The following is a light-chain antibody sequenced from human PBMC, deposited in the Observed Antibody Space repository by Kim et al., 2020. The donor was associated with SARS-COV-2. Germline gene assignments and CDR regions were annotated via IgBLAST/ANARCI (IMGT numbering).Light chain of an antibody. CDR2: AAS. V-gene: IGKV1-12*01. Sequence: ASVGDRVTITGRASKGISSWLAWYQQKPGKAPNLLIYAASSLQSGVPSRFSGSGSGTDFTLTISSLQPEDFATYYCQQANSFPLNFGGGTKVDIK. CDR1: KGISSW. CDR3: QQANSFPLN. J-gene: IGKJ4*01.